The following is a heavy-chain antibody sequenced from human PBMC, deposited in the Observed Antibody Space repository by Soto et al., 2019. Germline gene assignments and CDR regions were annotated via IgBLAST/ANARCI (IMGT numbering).Heavy chain of an antibody. J-gene: IGHJ6*04. V-gene: IGHV4-31*03. CDR1: GGSISSGGYY. D-gene: IGHD4-4*01. CDR2: IYYSGST. CDR3: ARDPTVTRAAADPQLSMDV. Sequence: QVQLQESGPGLVKPSQTLSLTCTVSGGSISSGGYYWSWIRQHPGKGLEWIGYIYYSGSTYYNPSLKSRVTISVDTSKNQFSLKLSSVTAADTAVYYCARDPTVTRAAADPQLSMDVWGKGTTVTVSS.